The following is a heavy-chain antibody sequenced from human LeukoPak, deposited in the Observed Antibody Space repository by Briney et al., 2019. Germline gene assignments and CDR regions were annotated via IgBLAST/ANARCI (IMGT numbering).Heavy chain of an antibody. CDR1: GFTFSDYS. Sequence: GGSLRLSCAASGFTFSDYSMSWIRQAPGKGLEWVANIREDGSEKNYVDFVKGRFTISRDNAKNTLYLQMNSLRAEDTAVYYCAKEGATQTMVPLFDYWGQGTLVTVSS. J-gene: IGHJ4*02. CDR3: AKEGATQTMVPLFDY. V-gene: IGHV3-7*01. D-gene: IGHD3-10*01. CDR2: IREDGSEK.